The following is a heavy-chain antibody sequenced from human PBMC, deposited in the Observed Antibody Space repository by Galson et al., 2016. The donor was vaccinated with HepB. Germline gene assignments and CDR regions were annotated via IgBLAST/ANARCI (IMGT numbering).Heavy chain of an antibody. Sequence: SVKVSCKASAATFSTHAITWVRQAPGQGLEWMGVIIPRFGRTNYAQKFQGRLTMTADESTTTVFMERSRLGPDDTAVFYCARGGNLFDSWGQGTLVTVSS. V-gene: IGHV1-69*13. J-gene: IGHJ4*02. CDR3: ARGGNLFDS. CDR1: AATFSTHA. D-gene: IGHD4-23*01. CDR2: IIPRFGRT.